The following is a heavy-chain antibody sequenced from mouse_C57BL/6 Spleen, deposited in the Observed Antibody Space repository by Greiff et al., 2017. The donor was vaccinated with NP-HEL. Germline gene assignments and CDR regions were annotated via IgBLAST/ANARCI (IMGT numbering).Heavy chain of an antibody. V-gene: IGHV1-61*01. CDR3: ARRGGSYWYFDV. J-gene: IGHJ1*03. Sequence: QVQLQQPGAELVRPGSSVKLSCKASGYTFTSYWMDWVKQRPGQGLEWIGNIYPSDSETHYNQKFKDKATLTVDKSSSTAYMQLSSLTSEDSAVYYCARRGGSYWYFDVWGTGTTVTVSS. CDR1: GYTFTSYW. CDR2: IYPSDSET.